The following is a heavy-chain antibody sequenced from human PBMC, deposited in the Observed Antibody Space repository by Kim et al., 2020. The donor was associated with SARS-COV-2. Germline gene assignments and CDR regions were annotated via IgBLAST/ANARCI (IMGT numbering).Heavy chain of an antibody. D-gene: IGHD6-19*01. CDR2: IYTSGST. J-gene: IGHJ3*02. V-gene: IGHV4-61*02. Sequence: SETLSLTCTVSGGSISSGSYYWSWIRQPAGKGLEWIGRIYTSGSTNYHPSLKSRVTISVDTSKNQFSLKLSSVTAADTAVYYCARAGRSSGWVDAFDIWGQGTMVTVSS. CDR3: ARAGRSSGWVDAFDI. CDR1: GGSISSGSYY.